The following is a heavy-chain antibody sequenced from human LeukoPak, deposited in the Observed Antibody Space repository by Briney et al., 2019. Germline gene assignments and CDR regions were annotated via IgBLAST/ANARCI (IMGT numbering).Heavy chain of an antibody. V-gene: IGHV7-4-1*02. Sequence: GASVKVSCKASGYTFTSYAMNWVRQAPGQGLEWMGWINTNTGNPTYAQGFTGRFVFSLDTSVSTEYLQISSLKAEDTAVYYCARLICSGGSCLFDYWGQGTLVTVSS. CDR3: ARLICSGGSCLFDY. D-gene: IGHD2-15*01. CDR1: GYTFTSYA. CDR2: INTNTGNP. J-gene: IGHJ4*02.